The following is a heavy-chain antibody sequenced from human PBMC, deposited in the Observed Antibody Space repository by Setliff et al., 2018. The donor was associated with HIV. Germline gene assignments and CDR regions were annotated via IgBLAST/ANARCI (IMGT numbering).Heavy chain of an antibody. J-gene: IGHJ4*02. CDR3: ARCSDYIWGNYRFPFDY. V-gene: IGHV4-61*02. CDR2: IYTSGST. D-gene: IGHD3-16*02. CDR1: GGSISSGSYF. Sequence: KPSETLSLTCTVSGGSISSGSYFWTWIRQPAGKGLEWIGRIYTSGSTNYNPSLKSRVTISVDTSKSQFSLKLSSVTAADTALYYCARCSDYIWGNYRFPFDYWGQGTLVTVSS.